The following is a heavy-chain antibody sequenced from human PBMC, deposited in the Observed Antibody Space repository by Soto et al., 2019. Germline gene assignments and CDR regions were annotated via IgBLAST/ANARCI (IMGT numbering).Heavy chain of an antibody. Sequence: QVQLVQSGAEVKKPGASVKVSCKASGYTFTSYGISWVRQAPGQGLEWMGWISAYNGNTNYAQKLQGRVTMTTDTSTSTAYMELRSLRSDDTAVYYCAAGRGAINIFGVVRMDVWGQGNTVTVSS. D-gene: IGHD3-3*01. J-gene: IGHJ6*02. V-gene: IGHV1-18*04. CDR2: ISAYNGNT. CDR3: AAGRGAINIFGVVRMDV. CDR1: GYTFTSYG.